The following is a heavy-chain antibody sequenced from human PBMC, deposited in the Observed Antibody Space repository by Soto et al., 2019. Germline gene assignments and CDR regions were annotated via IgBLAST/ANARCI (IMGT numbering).Heavy chain of an antibody. CDR3: ARPAYFYSNAMDA. CDR1: GYTFTSFG. J-gene: IGHJ6*02. D-gene: IGHD2-2*01. CDR2: ISGYNGNT. V-gene: IGHV1-18*01. Sequence: QVQLVQSGAEVKKPGASVKVSCKASGYTFTSFGINWVRQAPGQGLEWMGWISGYNGNTNYAQNLQDRVTMTRDTSTSTAYMKLRRLSSDDTAGYCSARPAYFYSNAMDAWAQGTTVTVPS.